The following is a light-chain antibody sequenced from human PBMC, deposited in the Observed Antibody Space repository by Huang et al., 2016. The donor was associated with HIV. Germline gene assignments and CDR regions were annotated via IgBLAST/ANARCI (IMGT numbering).Light chain of an antibody. J-gene: IGKJ4*01. CDR3: QQYYSTPPT. CDR2: WAS. V-gene: IGKV4-1*01. CDR1: KSVLYSSNNKNY. Sequence: DIVMTPSPDSLAVSLGERATINCKSSKSVLYSSNNKNYLAWYQQTPGQPPKRLIYWASTRESGVPDRFRGSGSGTDFTLTISSLQAEDVAVYYCQQYYSTPPTFGGGTKVEIK.